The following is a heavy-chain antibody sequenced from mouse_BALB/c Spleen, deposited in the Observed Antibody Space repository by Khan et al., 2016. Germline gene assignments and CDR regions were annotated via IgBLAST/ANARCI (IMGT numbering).Heavy chain of an antibody. Sequence: QIQLVQSGPELKKPGETVKISCKASGYTSTNYGMNWVKQAPGKSLKWMGWINTNTGEPTYAEEFKGRFVFSLETSASTAYLQINNLKNEETATYFCAEDYYGSNWFAYWGQGTLVTVSA. CDR3: AEDYYGSNWFAY. V-gene: IGHV9-3*02. CDR1: GYTSTNYG. J-gene: IGHJ3*01. D-gene: IGHD1-1*01. CDR2: INTNTGEP.